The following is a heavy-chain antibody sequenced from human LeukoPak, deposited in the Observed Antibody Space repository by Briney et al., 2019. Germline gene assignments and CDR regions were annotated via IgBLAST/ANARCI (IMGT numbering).Heavy chain of an antibody. J-gene: IGHJ4*02. CDR2: ISWNSGSI. D-gene: IGHD3-9*01. CDR3: AKASSAGYYDILTGYYRSYYFDY. Sequence: GRSLRLSCAASGFTFDDYAMHWVRQAPGKGLEWVSGISWNSGSIGYADSVKGRFTISRDNAKSSLYLQMNSLRAEDMALYYCAKASSAGYYDILTGYYRSYYFDYWGQGTLVTVSS. V-gene: IGHV3-9*03. CDR1: GFTFDDYA.